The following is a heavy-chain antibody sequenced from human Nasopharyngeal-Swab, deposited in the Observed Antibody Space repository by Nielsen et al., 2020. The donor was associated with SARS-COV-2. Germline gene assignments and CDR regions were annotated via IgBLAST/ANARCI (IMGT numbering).Heavy chain of an antibody. CDR2: ISSSSSTI. Sequence: GGSLRLSCAASGFTFSDYYMSWIRQAPGKGLEWVSYISSSSSTIYYADSVKGRFTISRDNAKNSLYLQMNSLRDEDTAVYYCARARYGSGSYSFDYWGQGTLVTVSS. D-gene: IGHD3-10*01. CDR3: ARARYGSGSYSFDY. CDR1: GFTFSDYY. J-gene: IGHJ4*02. V-gene: IGHV3-11*04.